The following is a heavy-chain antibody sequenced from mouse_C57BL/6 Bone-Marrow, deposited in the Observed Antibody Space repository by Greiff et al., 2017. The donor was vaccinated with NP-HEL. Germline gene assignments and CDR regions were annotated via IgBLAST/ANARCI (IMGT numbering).Heavy chain of an antibody. CDR2: IYPGSGNT. J-gene: IGHJ3*01. CDR3: ARHGYSFAY. CDR1: GYTFTDYY. D-gene: IGHD2-3*01. Sequence: QVQLQQSGAELVRPGASVKLSCKASGYTFTDYYINWVKQRPGQGLEWIARIYPGSGNTYYNEKFKGKATLTAEKSSSTAYMQLSSLTSEDSAVYFCARHGYSFAYWGQGTLVTVSA. V-gene: IGHV1-76*01.